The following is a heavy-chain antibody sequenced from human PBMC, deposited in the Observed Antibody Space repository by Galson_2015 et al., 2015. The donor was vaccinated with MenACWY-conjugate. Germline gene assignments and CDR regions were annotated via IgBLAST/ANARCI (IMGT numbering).Heavy chain of an antibody. CDR3: ARNLYDPWYYFDH. CDR1: GFTFSDYA. CDR2: ISGSGDTT. J-gene: IGHJ4*01. D-gene: IGHD1-14*01. Sequence: SLRLSCAASGFTFSDYAMTWVRQAPGRGLEWVSGISGSGDTTYYADPVKGRFAISRDNSKNTLSLQMNGLRAEDTGVYFCARNLYDPWYYFDHWGHGVLVTVPS. V-gene: IGHV3-23*01.